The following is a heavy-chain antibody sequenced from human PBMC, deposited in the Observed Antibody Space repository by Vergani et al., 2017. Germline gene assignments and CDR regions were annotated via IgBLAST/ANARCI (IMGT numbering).Heavy chain of an antibody. V-gene: IGHV3-33*01. Sequence: VQLVESGGGVVQPGGSLRLSCAASGFTFSSYGMHWVRQAPGKGLEWVAVIWYDGSNKYYADSVKGRFTISRDNSKNTLSLLMNSLRAEDTAVYYCARDAADRSYGWILTQMHWYYYMDVWGKETTVTVSS. J-gene: IGHJ6*03. D-gene: IGHD3-9*01. CDR3: ARDAADRSYGWILTQMHWYYYMDV. CDR2: IWYDGSNK. CDR1: GFTFSSYG.